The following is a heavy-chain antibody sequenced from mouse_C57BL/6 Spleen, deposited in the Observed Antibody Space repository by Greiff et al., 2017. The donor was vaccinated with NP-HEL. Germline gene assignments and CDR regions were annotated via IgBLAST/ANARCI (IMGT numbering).Heavy chain of an antibody. V-gene: IGHV1-22*01. CDR2: INPNNGGI. CDR3: ARVYYGFDY. Sequence: EVQLQQSGPELVKPGASVKMSCKASGYTFTDYNMHWVKQSHGKSLEWIGYINPNNGGISYNQKFTDKATLTVNKSSSTAYMELRSVTSEDSAVYYFARVYYGFDYWGQGTTLTVSS. J-gene: IGHJ2*01. D-gene: IGHD2-1*01. CDR1: GYTFTDYN.